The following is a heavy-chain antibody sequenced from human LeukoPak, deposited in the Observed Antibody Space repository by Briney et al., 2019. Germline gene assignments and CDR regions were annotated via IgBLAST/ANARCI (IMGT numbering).Heavy chain of an antibody. D-gene: IGHD5-18*01. CDR3: ARRGYSYGTMDQ. Sequence: GGSLRLSCTASGFIFSSYGMRWVRQAPGKGLEWVSGISGSGDGPNYAHSVKGRFAISRDNSKNTIYLQLDGLRVEDTALYYCARRGYSYGTMDQWGPGTLVTASS. V-gene: IGHV3-23*01. CDR2: ISGSGDGP. J-gene: IGHJ4*02. CDR1: GFIFSSYG.